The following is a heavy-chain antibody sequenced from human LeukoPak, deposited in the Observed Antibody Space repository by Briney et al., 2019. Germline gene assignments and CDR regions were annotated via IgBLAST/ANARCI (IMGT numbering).Heavy chain of an antibody. D-gene: IGHD3-22*01. V-gene: IGHV3-30*04. CDR3: ARGRYYDSSGYPTSFDY. J-gene: IGHJ4*02. CDR2: ISYDGSNK. CDR1: GFTFSSYA. Sequence: PGGSLRLSCAAPGFTFSSYAMHWVRQAPGKGLEWVAVISYDGSNKYYADSVKGRFTISRDNSKNTLYLQMNSLRAEDTAVYYCARGRYYDSSGYPTSFDYWGQGTLVTVSS.